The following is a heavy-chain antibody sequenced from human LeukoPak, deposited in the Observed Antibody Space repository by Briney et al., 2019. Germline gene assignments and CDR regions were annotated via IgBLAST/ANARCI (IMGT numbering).Heavy chain of an antibody. CDR3: ARDGHDFWSGSFWFDP. J-gene: IGHJ5*02. Sequence: GGSLRLSCAASGFTFSSYWMSWVRQAPGKGLEWVANIKQDGSEKYYVDSVKGRFTISRDNAKNSLYLQMNSLRAGDTAVYYCARDGHDFWSGSFWFDPWGQGTLVTVSS. CDR1: GFTFSSYW. D-gene: IGHD3-3*01. CDR2: IKQDGSEK. V-gene: IGHV3-7*01.